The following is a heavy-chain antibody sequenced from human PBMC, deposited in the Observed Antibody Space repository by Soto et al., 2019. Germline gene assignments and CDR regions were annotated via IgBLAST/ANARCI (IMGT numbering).Heavy chain of an antibody. CDR2: MNPNSGNT. Sequence: ASVKVSCKASGSNFTSYEINCVRQATGQGVEWMGWMNPNSGNTGYAQKFQGRVTMTRNTSISTAYMELSSLRSEDTAVYYCARGRRLDAFDIWGQGTMVTVSS. CDR1: GSNFTSYE. J-gene: IGHJ3*02. D-gene: IGHD1-1*01. V-gene: IGHV1-8*01. CDR3: ARGRRLDAFDI.